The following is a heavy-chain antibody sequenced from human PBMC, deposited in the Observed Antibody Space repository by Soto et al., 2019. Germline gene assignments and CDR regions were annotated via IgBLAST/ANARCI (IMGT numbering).Heavy chain of an antibody. CDR3: AKDAPGSGWLSDY. CDR1: GFTFSIYA. Sequence: GGSLRLSCAASGFTFSIYAMSWVRQAPGKGLEWVSTIGGSGGDTTYADFVRGRFTVSRDNSRNTLYLQMNSLRAEDTAIYCCAKDAPGSGWLSDYWGRGTLFTVSS. CDR2: IGGSGGDT. J-gene: IGHJ4*02. V-gene: IGHV3-23*01. D-gene: IGHD3-22*01.